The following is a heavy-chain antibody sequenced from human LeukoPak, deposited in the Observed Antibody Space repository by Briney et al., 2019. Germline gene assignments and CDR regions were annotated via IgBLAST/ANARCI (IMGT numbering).Heavy chain of an antibody. D-gene: IGHD3-10*01. CDR1: GYTFTVYY. Sequence: ASVKVACKPSGYTFTVYYMHWVRQAPGQGLEWMGWINPDSGGTIYAQNFQGWVTMTRDTSISTAYMELSSLRSDDTAVYYCARDLGDTYGSVGDFDYWGQGTLVTVSS. V-gene: IGHV1-2*04. CDR3: ARDLGDTYGSVGDFDY. J-gene: IGHJ4*02. CDR2: INPDSGGT.